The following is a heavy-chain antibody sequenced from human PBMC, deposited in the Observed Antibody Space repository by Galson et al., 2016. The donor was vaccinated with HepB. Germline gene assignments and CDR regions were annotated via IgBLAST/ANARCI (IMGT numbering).Heavy chain of an antibody. CDR1: GFTFSSYG. V-gene: IGHV3-33*01. CDR2: IWYDGSNK. D-gene: IGHD3-22*01. J-gene: IGHJ4*02. Sequence: SLRLSCAASGFTFSSYGMDWVRQAPGKGLEWVAVIWYDGSNKYYADSVKGRFTISRDSSKNTLYLQMNSLRVEDTAVYYCARGHFTTYYYDNSGYSSGDYWGQGTLVTVSS. CDR3: ARGHFTTYYYDNSGYSSGDY.